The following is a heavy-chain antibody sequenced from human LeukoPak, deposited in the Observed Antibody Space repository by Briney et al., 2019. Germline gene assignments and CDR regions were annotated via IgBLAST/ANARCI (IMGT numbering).Heavy chain of an antibody. D-gene: IGHD2-21*01. V-gene: IGHV3-30*02. CDR1: GFTFSNYA. Sequence: GGSLRLSCAASGFTFSNYAMHWVRQAPGKGLEWVAFIRYDGSNKYYADSVKGRFTISRDNSKNTLYLQMNSLRAEDTAVYYCAKGYCGGDCYLQYFDYWGQGTLVTVSS. CDR3: AKGYCGGDCYLQYFDY. J-gene: IGHJ4*02. CDR2: IRYDGSNK.